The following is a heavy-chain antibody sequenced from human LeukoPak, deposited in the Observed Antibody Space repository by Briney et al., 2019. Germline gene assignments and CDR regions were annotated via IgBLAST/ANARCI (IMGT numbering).Heavy chain of an antibody. J-gene: IGHJ4*02. CDR3: ARSDYGSGPIGPY. V-gene: IGHV3-7*01. CDR1: GFTFSRYW. D-gene: IGHD3-10*01. CDR2: IKHDGREQ. Sequence: GGSLRLSCAASGFTFSRYWMTWVRQAPGKGLEWVANIKHDGREQYYVDSVKGRCTISGDNAKYSLFLQMNSLRVEDTAVYYCARSDYGSGPIGPYWGQGTLVTVSS.